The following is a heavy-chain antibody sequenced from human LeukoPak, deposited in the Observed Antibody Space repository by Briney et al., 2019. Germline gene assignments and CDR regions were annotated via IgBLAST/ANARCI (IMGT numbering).Heavy chain of an antibody. CDR2: IRPSGGSR. CDR1: GYTFTSYY. D-gene: IGHD2-2*01. J-gene: IGHJ5*02. CDR3: ARDVKYRGWWFDT. V-gene: IGHV1-46*01. Sequence: GASVKVSCKAYGYTFTSYYMHWARQAPAQGLEWRGIIRPSGGSRCYAQKCQGRVTMARDTSTSTVDMELSSLRSEDTAVYYCARDVKYRGWWFDTWGQGTLVTVSS.